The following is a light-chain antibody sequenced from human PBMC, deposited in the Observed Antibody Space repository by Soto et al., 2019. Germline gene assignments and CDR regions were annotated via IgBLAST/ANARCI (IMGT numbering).Light chain of an antibody. V-gene: IGLV2-8*01. J-gene: IGLJ3*02. CDR2: EVT. Sequence: QSARTQPPAASGSRGQSVTISCTGTSVDINYVSWFQQHPGKAPKLIICEVTKRPSGVPDRFSGSKSVNTASLPVSGLQEEDAADYYCSSYAGRDIWVFGGGTQLTVL. CDR1: SVDINY. CDR3: SSYAGRDIWV.